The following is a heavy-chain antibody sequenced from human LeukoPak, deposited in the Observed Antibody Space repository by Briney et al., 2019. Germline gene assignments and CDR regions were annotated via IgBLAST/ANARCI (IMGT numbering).Heavy chain of an antibody. CDR1: GTSIRSGSYY. Sequence: PSETLSLTCTVTGTSIRSGSYYWNWIRQAAGKGLEWIGRIYTSGSTNYNPSLKSRVTMSVDTSKNQFSLKLSSVTAADTAVYYCAREVVVVPAARGSYYYYMDVWGKGATVTVSS. D-gene: IGHD2-2*01. J-gene: IGHJ6*03. V-gene: IGHV4-61*02. CDR3: AREVVVVPAARGSYYYYMDV. CDR2: IYTSGST.